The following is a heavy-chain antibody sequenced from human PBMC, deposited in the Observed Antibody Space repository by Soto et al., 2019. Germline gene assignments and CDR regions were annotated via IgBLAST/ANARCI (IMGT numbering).Heavy chain of an antibody. CDR3: AKLTGYSSSWPDFDY. Sequence: QVQLVQSGAEVKKPGSSVKVSCKASGGTFSSYTISWVRQAPGQGLEWMGRIIPILGIANYAQKFQGRVTITADKSTSTAYMELSSLRSEDTAVYYCAKLTGYSSSWPDFDYWGQGPLVTVSS. V-gene: IGHV1-69*02. J-gene: IGHJ4*02. CDR1: GGTFSSYT. CDR2: IIPILGIA. D-gene: IGHD6-13*01.